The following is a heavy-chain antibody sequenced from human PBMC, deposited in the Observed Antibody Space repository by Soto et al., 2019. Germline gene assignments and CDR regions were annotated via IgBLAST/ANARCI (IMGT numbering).Heavy chain of an antibody. J-gene: IGHJ6*02. CDR2: IYYSGST. V-gene: IGHV4-39*01. Sequence: PSVTMSLTGTACGGALSSTSYYWGLIRQPPGKDLERIGSIYYSGSTYYNPSLKSRVTVSVDTSKNQFSQKLRSVVAADTAVYSCPSAHIVVVQGSGYYYYGMDVWGQGTTVTVPS. D-gene: IGHD2-21*01. CDR1: GGALSSTSYY. CDR3: PSAHIVVVQGSGYYYYGMDV.